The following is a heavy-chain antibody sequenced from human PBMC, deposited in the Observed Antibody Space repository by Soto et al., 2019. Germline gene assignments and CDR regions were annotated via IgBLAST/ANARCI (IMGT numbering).Heavy chain of an antibody. CDR3: ASRGGHDAFEL. D-gene: IGHD5-12*01. Sequence: QVQLVQSATEVKKPGSSVKVSCKASGGSIISYTFNWVRQAPGQGLEWMGEILPMFGTTNYAQKFQGRVAFTADAATATGYMELSSLRSEDTALYYCASRGGHDAFELWGLGTMITVSS. CDR1: GGSIISYT. CDR2: ILPMFGTT. J-gene: IGHJ3*01. V-gene: IGHV1-69*01.